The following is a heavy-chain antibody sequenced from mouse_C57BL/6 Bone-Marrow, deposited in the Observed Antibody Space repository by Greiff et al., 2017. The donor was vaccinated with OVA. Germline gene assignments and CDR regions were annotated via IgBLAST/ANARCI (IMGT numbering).Heavy chain of an antibody. CDR1: GFSFTSHG. D-gene: IGHD1-1*01. CDR3: AKDGYYGSSYGFAY. CDR2: IWSGGCT. V-gene: IGHV2-5*01. Sequence: VQLQQSGPGPVQPSQSLSIICPVSGFSFTSHGVHWVRQSPGKGLEWLGVIWSGGCTDYNAAFMSRLSITKDKSEGQVFFKMNSLQADVTAIYYGAKDGYYGSSYGFAYWGQGTLVTVSA. J-gene: IGHJ3*01.